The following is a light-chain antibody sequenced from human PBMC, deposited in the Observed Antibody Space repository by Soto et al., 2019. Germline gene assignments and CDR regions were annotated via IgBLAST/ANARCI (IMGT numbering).Light chain of an antibody. Sequence: QSALTQPPSASGSPGQSVTITCSGTSSDVGEENYVSWYQQHPGKVPKLILYEVSKRPSGVPDRFSGSRSGNTASLTVSVLQAEDEADYSCSSFAGSPVVFGGGTKLTVL. CDR1: SSDVGEENY. V-gene: IGLV2-8*01. J-gene: IGLJ2*01. CDR2: EVS. CDR3: SSFAGSPVV.